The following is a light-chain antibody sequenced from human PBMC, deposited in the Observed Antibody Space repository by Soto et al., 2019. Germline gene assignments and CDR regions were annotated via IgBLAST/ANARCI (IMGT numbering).Light chain of an antibody. CDR1: QSVSSY. CDR3: QQRSNWPPRYT. CDR2: DTS. Sequence: EIVLTQSPATLSLSPGERATLSCRASQSVSSYLAWYQQKPGQAPRLLIYDTSNRATGIPARFSGSGSGTDFILTITSLEPEDFAVYYCQQRSNWPPRYTFGQGTKLEIK. V-gene: IGKV3-11*01. J-gene: IGKJ2*01.